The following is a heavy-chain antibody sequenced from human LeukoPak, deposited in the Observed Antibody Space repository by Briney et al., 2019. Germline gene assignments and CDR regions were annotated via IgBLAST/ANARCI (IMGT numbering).Heavy chain of an antibody. J-gene: IGHJ4*02. Sequence: GGSLRLSCAASGFTFDDYTMHWVRQAPGKGLEWVSLISRDGDSTYYADSVKGRFTISRDNAKNLLYLQMNSLRAEDTAVYYCARETDSTLFDYWGQGTLVTVSS. CDR3: ARETDSTLFDY. D-gene: IGHD2-2*01. CDR1: GFTFDDYT. CDR2: ISRDGDST. V-gene: IGHV3-43*01.